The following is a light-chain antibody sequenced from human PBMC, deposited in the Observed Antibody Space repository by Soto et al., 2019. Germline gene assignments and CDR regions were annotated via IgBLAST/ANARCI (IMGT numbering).Light chain of an antibody. CDR3: QHLNSYPLIT. V-gene: IGKV1-9*01. Sequence: DIQLTQSPSFLSASLGDRVAITCRASQGISSYLAWYQQKPGKAPKLLIYAASSLQSGVPSRFSGSGSGTEFTLTISSLQPEDFATYYCQHLNSYPLITFGQGTRLEI. CDR2: AAS. J-gene: IGKJ5*01. CDR1: QGISSY.